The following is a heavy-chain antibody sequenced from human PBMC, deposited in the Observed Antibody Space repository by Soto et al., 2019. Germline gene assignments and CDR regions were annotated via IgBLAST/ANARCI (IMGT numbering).Heavy chain of an antibody. D-gene: IGHD2-2*01. CDR2: IRSKAYGGTT. CDR1: GFTFGDYA. Sequence: GGSLRLSCTASGFTFGDYAMSWFRQAPGKGLERVGFIRSKAYGGTTEYAASVKGRFTISRDDSKSIDYLQMNSLTTEDTAVYYCTRARGYCTSTSCYSWFDPWGQGTLVTVSS. J-gene: IGHJ5*02. V-gene: IGHV3-49*03. CDR3: TRARGYCTSTSCYSWFDP.